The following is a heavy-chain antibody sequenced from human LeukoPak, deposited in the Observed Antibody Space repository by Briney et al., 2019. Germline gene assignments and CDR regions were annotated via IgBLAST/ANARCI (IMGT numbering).Heavy chain of an antibody. CDR1: GGTFSSYA. CDR3: ASSMRATVTQTYYFDY. Sequence: RASVKVSCKASGGTFSSYAISWVRQAPGQGLEWMGRIIPILGIANYAQKFQGRVTITADKSTSTAYMELSSLRSEDTAVYYCASSMRATVTQTYYFDYWGQGTLVTVSS. CDR2: IIPILGIA. V-gene: IGHV1-69*04. D-gene: IGHD4-17*01. J-gene: IGHJ4*02.